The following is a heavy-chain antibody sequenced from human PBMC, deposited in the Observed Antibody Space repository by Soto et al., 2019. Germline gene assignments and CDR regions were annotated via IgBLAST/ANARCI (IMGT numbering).Heavy chain of an antibody. CDR1: GGSITSYY. Sequence: PSETLSLTCTVSGGSITSYYWSWSLQPPWKGLEWIGKIYYSGGSNYNPSLKSRVTISVDTSKNQFSLKLTSVTAADTAVFYCARHGRNGFEIWGRGTMVTVSS. CDR3: ARHGRNGFEI. CDR2: IYYSGGS. J-gene: IGHJ3*02. V-gene: IGHV4-59*08.